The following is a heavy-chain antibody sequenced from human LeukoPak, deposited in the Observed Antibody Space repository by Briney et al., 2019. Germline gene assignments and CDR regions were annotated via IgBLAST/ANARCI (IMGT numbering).Heavy chain of an antibody. CDR3: AKDFVVVPAASYWFDP. CDR1: GFTFNNYA. J-gene: IGHJ5*02. D-gene: IGHD2-2*01. Sequence: GGSLRLSCTAAGFTFNNYAMSWVRQAPGKGLEWVSAISGSGGSTYYADSVKGRFTISRDNSKNTLYLQMNSLRAEDTAVYYCAKDFVVVPAASYWFDPWGQGTLVTVSS. CDR2: ISGSGGST. V-gene: IGHV3-23*01.